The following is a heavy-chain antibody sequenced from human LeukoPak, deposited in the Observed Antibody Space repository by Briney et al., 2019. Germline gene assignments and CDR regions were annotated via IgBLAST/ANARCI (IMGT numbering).Heavy chain of an antibody. CDR1: GFTFSSYS. V-gene: IGHV3-21*01. CDR2: ISSSSSYI. J-gene: IGHJ4*02. D-gene: IGHD3-10*01. CDR3: ARDSASRGALTDY. Sequence: GGSLRLSCAASGFTFSSYSMNWVRQAPGKGLEWVSSISSSSSYIYYADSVKGRFTISRDNAKNSLYLQMNSLRAEDTAVYYCARDSASRGALTDYWGQGTLVTVSS.